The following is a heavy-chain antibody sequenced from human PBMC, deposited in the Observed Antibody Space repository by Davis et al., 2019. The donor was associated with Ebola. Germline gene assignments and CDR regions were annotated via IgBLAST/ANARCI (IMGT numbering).Heavy chain of an antibody. J-gene: IGHJ4*02. Sequence: AASVKVSCKASGYTFTNYYMHWVRQAPGQGLEWMGMINPNDGRTIYAQKFLGRVTMTGDTSTLTVYLELGGLRSEDTAVYYCARDIYGGYEPAWDYWGQGTLVTVSS. CDR1: GYTFTNYY. CDR2: INPNDGRT. CDR3: ARDIYGGYEPAWDY. V-gene: IGHV1-46*01. D-gene: IGHD5-12*01.